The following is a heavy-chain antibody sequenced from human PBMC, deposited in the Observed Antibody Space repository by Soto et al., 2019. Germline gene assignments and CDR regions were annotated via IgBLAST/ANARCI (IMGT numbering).Heavy chain of an antibody. Sequence: QVQLVQSGAEVKKPGASVKVSCKASGYTFTSYGISWVRQAPGQGLEWMGWISAYNGNTNYAQKLQGRVTMTTDTSTSTAYMELRSLRSDDTAVYYCARVASSWYSAVPSDWFDPWGQGTLVTVSS. CDR3: ARVASSWYSAVPSDWFDP. V-gene: IGHV1-18*01. CDR1: GYTFTSYG. J-gene: IGHJ5*02. CDR2: ISAYNGNT. D-gene: IGHD6-13*01.